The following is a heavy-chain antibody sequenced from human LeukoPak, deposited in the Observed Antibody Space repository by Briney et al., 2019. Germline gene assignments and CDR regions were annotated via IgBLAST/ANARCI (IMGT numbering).Heavy chain of an antibody. V-gene: IGHV4-59*05. D-gene: IGHD3-3*01. CDR2: IYYSGST. Sequence: PSETLSLTCTVSGGSISSYYWSWIRQPPGKGLEWIGSIYYSGSTYYNPSLKSRVTISVDTSKNQFSLKLSSVTAADTAVYYCARHQDYDFWSGYSPAAFDIWGQGTMVTVSS. J-gene: IGHJ3*02. CDR1: GGSISSYY. CDR3: ARHQDYDFWSGYSPAAFDI.